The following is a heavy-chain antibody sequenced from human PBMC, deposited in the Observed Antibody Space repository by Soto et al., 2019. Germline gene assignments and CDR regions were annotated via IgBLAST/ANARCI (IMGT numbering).Heavy chain of an antibody. J-gene: IGHJ4*02. CDR2: VVPTIGSI. CDR3: TRGGRESNWNDGNFAY. D-gene: IGHD1-20*01. CDR1: GGTFSRYT. Sequence: QVQLVQSGAEVKKPGSSVKVSCKAPGGTFSRYTINWVRQAPGQGLEWMGRVVPTIGSINFIRKFQGRLTLTADKSTRTAFLELSSLRPEDTAVYYCTRGGRESNWNDGNFAYWGQGTQVTVSS. V-gene: IGHV1-69*08.